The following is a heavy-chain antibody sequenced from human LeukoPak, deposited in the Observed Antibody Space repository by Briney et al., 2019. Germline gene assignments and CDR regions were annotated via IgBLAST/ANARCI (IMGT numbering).Heavy chain of an antibody. CDR1: GFTFSNYN. CDR2: ISSNDDTI. V-gene: IGHV3-48*04. Sequence: GGSLRLSCAGSGFTFSNYNMNWVRQAPGKGLEWVSYISSNDDTIYYAGSVKGRFTISRDNAKNSLYLQMNSLRAEDTAVYYCARGGKYLLYRRDGYNLKADYWGQGTLVTVSS. D-gene: IGHD5-24*01. J-gene: IGHJ4*02. CDR3: ARGGKYLLYRRDGYNLKADY.